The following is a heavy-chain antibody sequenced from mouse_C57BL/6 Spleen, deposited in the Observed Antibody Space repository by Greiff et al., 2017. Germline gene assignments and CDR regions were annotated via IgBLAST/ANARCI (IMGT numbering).Heavy chain of an antibody. CDR3: ASTMITTYYFDY. J-gene: IGHJ2*01. D-gene: IGHD2-4*01. CDR2: IHPNSGST. CDR1: GYTFTSYW. Sequence: QVQLQQPGAELVKPGASVKLSCKASGYTFTSYWMHRVKQRPGQGLEWIGMIHPNSGSTNYNEKFKSKATLTVDKSSSTAYMQLSSLTSEDSAVYYWASTMITTYYFDYWGQGTTLTVSS. V-gene: IGHV1-64*01.